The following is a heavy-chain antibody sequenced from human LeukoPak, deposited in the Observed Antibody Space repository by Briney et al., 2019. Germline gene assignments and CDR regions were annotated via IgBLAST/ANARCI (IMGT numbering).Heavy chain of an antibody. CDR1: GGSFSGYY. CDR2: INHSGST. CDR3: ARMLKPDCGGGCYQAGYYYYYYMDV. V-gene: IGHV4-34*01. Sequence: PSETLSLTCAVYGGSFSGYYWSWIRQPPGKGLEWIGEINHSGSTNYNPSLKSRVTISVDTSKNQFSLKLSSVTAADMAVYYCARMLKPDCGGGCYQAGYYYYYYMDVWGKGTTVTVSS. J-gene: IGHJ6*03. D-gene: IGHD2-21*01.